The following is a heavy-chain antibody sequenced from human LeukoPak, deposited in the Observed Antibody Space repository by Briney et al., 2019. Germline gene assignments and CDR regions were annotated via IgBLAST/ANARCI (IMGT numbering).Heavy chain of an antibody. CDR3: TRDQGYCSGGRCYSVFDI. D-gene: IGHD2-15*01. CDR2: IKEDRSER. Sequence: GGSLRLSCAVSGFTFGRYWMGWGRQAPGKGLEWVAHIKEDRSERYYAASVKGRFIMSRDNAQNAVYLQVNSLTAEDTAVYYCTRDQGYCSGGRCYSVFDIWGQGTMVTVSS. V-gene: IGHV3-7*01. CDR1: GFTFGRYW. J-gene: IGHJ3*02.